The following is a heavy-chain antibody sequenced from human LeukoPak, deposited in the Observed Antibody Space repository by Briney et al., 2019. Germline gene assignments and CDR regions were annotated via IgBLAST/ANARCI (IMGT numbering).Heavy chain of an antibody. J-gene: IGHJ6*03. Sequence: SETLSLTCAVYGGSFSGYYWSWIRQPPGKGLEWIGEINHSGSTNYNPSLKSRVTISVDTSKNQFSLKLSSVTAADTAVYYCARDHYGDYYYYYYMDVWGKGTTVTVSS. V-gene: IGHV4-34*01. CDR3: ARDHYGDYYYYYYMDV. CDR1: GGSFSGYY. D-gene: IGHD4-17*01. CDR2: INHSGST.